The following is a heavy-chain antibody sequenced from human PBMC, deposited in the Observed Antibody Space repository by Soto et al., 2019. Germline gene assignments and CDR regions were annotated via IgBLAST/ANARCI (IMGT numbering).Heavy chain of an antibody. J-gene: IGHJ6*03. D-gene: IGHD3-10*01. V-gene: IGHV3-21*01. Sequence: GGSLRLSCAASGFTFSTYNMNWVRQAPGKGLEWVSSITTSSSYIYYADSVKGRFTISRDNAKNPLFLQMNSLRAEDTAVYYCARGDSYGSRSYPYYYYYMDVWGKGTSVTVSS. CDR1: GFTFSTYN. CDR2: ITTSSSYI. CDR3: ARGDSYGSRSYPYYYYYMDV.